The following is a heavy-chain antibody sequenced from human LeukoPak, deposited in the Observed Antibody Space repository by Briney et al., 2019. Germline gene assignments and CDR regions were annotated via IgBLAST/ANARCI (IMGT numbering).Heavy chain of an antibody. CDR1: GGSFSVYY. CDR3: AGYDMGSSWAQAFHI. CDR2: AHHSGTT. D-gene: IGHD6-13*01. V-gene: IGHV4-59*01. Sequence: SETLSLTCTVSGGSFSVYYWNWIRQPPGKGLEWIGFAHHSGTTKYNPSLKSRVTISVDTSESQFSLKLSSVTAADTAIYFCAGYDMGSSWAQAFHIWGRGTMVTVSS. J-gene: IGHJ3*02.